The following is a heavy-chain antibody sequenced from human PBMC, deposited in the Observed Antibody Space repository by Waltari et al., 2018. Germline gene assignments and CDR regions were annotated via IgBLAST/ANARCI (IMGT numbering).Heavy chain of an antibody. V-gene: IGHV3-74*01. CDR3: ATGDSHAFDM. Sequence: EVQLVESGGGLVQFGGYLRLSCAASGFTFSSYYMHWVRQTPGKGRVWVSRINGYGTSTTYADSVKGRFTTSRDNARNTLHLQMNSLRVEDTAVYYCATGDSHAFDMWGQGTLVIVSS. J-gene: IGHJ3*02. D-gene: IGHD4-17*01. CDR1: GFTFSSYY. CDR2: INGYGTST.